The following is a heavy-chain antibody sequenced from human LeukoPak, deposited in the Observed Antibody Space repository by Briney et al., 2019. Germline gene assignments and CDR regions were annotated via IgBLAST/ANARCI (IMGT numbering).Heavy chain of an antibody. Sequence: SETLSLTCTVSGGSLSSYYLSWVRQPPGKGLEWVGYIYYSGSTNYNPSLKSRVTISVDTSKNQFSLKLSSVTAADTAVYYCARHGAVVTARYYFDYWGQGTLVTVSS. CDR1: GGSLSSYY. CDR2: IYYSGST. D-gene: IGHD2-21*02. V-gene: IGHV4-59*08. CDR3: ARHGAVVTARYYFDY. J-gene: IGHJ4*02.